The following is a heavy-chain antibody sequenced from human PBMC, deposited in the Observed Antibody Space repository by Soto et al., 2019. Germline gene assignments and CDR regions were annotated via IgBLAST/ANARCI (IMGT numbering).Heavy chain of an antibody. CDR3: AKDRRAGGNYGFYSDF. J-gene: IGHJ4*02. Sequence: GGSLRLSCAASGFTFSSYGMTWVRQAPGKGLEWVSFSSATGAGTYYADSAKGRFTISRDNSKNTLYLQMTSLRADDTAVYYCAKDRRAGGNYGFYSDFWGQGALVTVSS. D-gene: IGHD1-7*01. V-gene: IGHV3-23*01. CDR1: GFTFSSYG. CDR2: SSATGAGT.